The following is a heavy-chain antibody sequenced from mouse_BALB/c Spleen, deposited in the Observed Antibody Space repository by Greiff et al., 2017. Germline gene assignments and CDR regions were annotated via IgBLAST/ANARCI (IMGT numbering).Heavy chain of an antibody. J-gene: IGHJ3*01. Sequence: EVKLVESGGGLVQPGESLKLSCESNEYEFPSHDMSWVRKTPENRLELVAAINSDGGSTYYPDTMERRFIISRDNTKKTLYLQMSSLRSEDTALYYCARDYGNYGGFAYWGQGTLVTVSA. D-gene: IGHD2-1*01. CDR3: ARDYGNYGGFAY. V-gene: IGHV5-2*01. CDR2: INSDGGST. CDR1: EYEFPSHD.